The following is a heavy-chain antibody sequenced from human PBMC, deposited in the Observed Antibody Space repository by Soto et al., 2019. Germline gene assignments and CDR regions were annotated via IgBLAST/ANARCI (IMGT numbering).Heavy chain of an antibody. J-gene: IGHJ4*02. Sequence: GGSLRLSCAASGFTFDDYAMHWVRQAPGKGLEWVSGISWNSGSIGYADSVKGRFTISRDNAKNSLYLQMNSLRAEDTALYYCAKGPGGNTVTTPFYDYWGQGTLVTVSS. D-gene: IGHD4-17*01. CDR3: AKGPGGNTVTTPFYDY. CDR1: GFTFDDYA. V-gene: IGHV3-9*01. CDR2: ISWNSGSI.